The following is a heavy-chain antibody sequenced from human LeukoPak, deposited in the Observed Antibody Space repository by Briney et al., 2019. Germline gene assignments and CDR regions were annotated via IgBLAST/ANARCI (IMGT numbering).Heavy chain of an antibody. CDR3: ARGSVFLYGMDV. Sequence: PSETLSLTCTVSGGSISSYYWSWIRQPPGKGLEWIGYIYYSGSTNYNPSLKSRVTISVDTSKNQFSLKLSSVTAADTAVYYCARGSVFLYGMDVWGQGTTVTVSS. CDR1: GGSISSYY. CDR2: IYYSGST. V-gene: IGHV4-59*01. J-gene: IGHJ6*02. D-gene: IGHD2-21*01.